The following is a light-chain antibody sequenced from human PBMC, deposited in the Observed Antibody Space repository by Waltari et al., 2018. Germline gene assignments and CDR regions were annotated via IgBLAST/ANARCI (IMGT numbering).Light chain of an antibody. CDR2: KVS. CDR3: MQATHWPYT. V-gene: IGKV2-30*01. Sequence: VMTQSPLSLPVTLGQPASISCRSSHSLVFSDGNIYLNWFQQRPGQSPRRLIYKVSNRDSGVPDRFSGSGSGTDFTLKISRVEAEDVGGVYYCMQATHWPYTFGQGTKLEIK. CDR1: HSLVFSDGNIY. J-gene: IGKJ2*01.